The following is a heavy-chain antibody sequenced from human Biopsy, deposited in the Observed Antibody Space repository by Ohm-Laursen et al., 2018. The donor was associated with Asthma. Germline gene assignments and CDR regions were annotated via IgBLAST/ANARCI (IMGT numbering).Heavy chain of an antibody. CDR1: GFTFSTYT. Sequence: SLGLSCSASGFTFSTYTMHWVRQAPGKGLEWVSGISWNSATIGYADSVEGRFTISRDNAKNSVFLHMDSLRPEDTAFYYCAKVRSDWVITESFDYWGQGVLVTVSS. V-gene: IGHV3-9*01. J-gene: IGHJ4*02. CDR3: AKVRSDWVITESFDY. CDR2: ISWNSATI. D-gene: IGHD3-22*01.